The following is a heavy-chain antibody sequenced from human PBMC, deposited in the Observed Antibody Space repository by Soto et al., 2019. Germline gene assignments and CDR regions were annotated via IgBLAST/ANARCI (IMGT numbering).Heavy chain of an antibody. D-gene: IGHD2-15*01. J-gene: IGHJ4*02. V-gene: IGHV1-58*02. CDR2: IVVGSGNT. Sequence: SVKVSCKASGFTFTSSAMQWVRQARGQRLEWIGWIVVGSGNTNYAQKFQERVTITRDMSTSTAYMELSSLRSEDTAVYYCAADGYCSGGSCYGTDYWGQGTLVTVSS. CDR3: AADGYCSGGSCYGTDY. CDR1: GFTFTSSA.